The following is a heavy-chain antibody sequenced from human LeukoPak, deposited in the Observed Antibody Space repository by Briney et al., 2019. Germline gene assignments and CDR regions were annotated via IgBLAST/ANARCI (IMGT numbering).Heavy chain of an antibody. CDR3: ARAKRFLEWFEVDYFDY. CDR1: GGTFSSYA. Sequence: GASVKVSCKASGGTFSSYAISWVRQAPGQGLEWMGGIIPIFGTANYAQKFQGRVTITADESTSTAYMELSSLRSGDTAVYYCARAKRFLEWFEVDYFDYWGQGTLVTVSS. CDR2: IIPIFGTA. J-gene: IGHJ4*02. V-gene: IGHV1-69*13. D-gene: IGHD3-3*01.